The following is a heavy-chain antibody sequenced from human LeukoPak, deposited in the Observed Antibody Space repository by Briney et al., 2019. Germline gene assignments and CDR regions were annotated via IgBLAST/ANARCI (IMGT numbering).Heavy chain of an antibody. CDR3: ARDAGYSSSWSSPWDAFDI. D-gene: IGHD6-13*01. V-gene: IGHV4-4*02. Sequence: SETLSLTCAVSGGSISSNNWWIWVRQSPEKGLEWIGEIYHDGSTNYNPSLKSRVTISMDKSKNQLSLKLSSVTAADTAVYYCARDAGYSSSWSSPWDAFDIWGQGTMVTVSS. J-gene: IGHJ3*02. CDR2: IYHDGST. CDR1: GGSISSNNW.